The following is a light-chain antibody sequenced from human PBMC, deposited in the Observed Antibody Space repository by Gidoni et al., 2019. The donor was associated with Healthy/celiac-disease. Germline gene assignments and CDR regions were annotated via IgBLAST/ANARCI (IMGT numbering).Light chain of an antibody. Sequence: DIVMTQPPDSLAVSLGERATINCKSSQSVLYSSNNKNYLAWYQPKPGQPPKLLIYWASTRESGVPDRFSGSGSGTDFTLTISSLQAEDVAVYYCQQYYSTPRTFGQGTKVEIK. CDR2: WAS. J-gene: IGKJ1*01. V-gene: IGKV4-1*01. CDR3: QQYYSTPRT. CDR1: QSVLYSSNNKNY.